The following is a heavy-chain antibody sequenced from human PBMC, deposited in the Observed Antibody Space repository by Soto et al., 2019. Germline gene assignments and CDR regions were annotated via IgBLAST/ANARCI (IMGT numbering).Heavy chain of an antibody. J-gene: IGHJ4*01. CDR1: GFICSSYD. CDR2: ILVGGST. Sequence: GGSLRLSCAASGFICSSYDMSWVRQAPGKGLEWVSTILVGGSTHYEDSVKGRFTISRDRSRTTLYLQMNSLRVEDTARYYCVRKYPGTRPFDYWGQGTLVTVSS. V-gene: IGHV3-23*01. D-gene: IGHD2-2*01. CDR3: VRKYPGTRPFDY.